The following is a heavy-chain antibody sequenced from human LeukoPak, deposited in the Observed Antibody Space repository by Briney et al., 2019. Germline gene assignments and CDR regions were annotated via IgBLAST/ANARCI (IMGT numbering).Heavy chain of an antibody. Sequence: AASVKVSCKASGYTFTSYGISWVRQAPGQGLEWMGWISAYNGNTNYAQKFQGRVTITRNTSISTAYMELSSLRSEDTAVYYCATNNPPGSGYYYFNAFDIWGQGTMVTVSS. V-gene: IGHV1-18*01. J-gene: IGHJ3*02. D-gene: IGHD3-22*01. CDR2: ISAYNGNT. CDR1: GYTFTSYG. CDR3: ATNNPPGSGYYYFNAFDI.